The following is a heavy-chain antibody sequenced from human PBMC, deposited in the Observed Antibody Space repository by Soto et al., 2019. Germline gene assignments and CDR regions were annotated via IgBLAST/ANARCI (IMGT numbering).Heavy chain of an antibody. CDR3: ARYSGWYSYNWFDP. CDR2: INTNSGVT. J-gene: IGHJ5*02. Sequence: GASVKVSCKASGYTFITYGVTWVRQAPGQGLEWMGWINTNSGVTNLARKFQGWVTMTRDTSIDTAYMEVGRLSPDDTAMYYCARYSGWYSYNWFDPWGQGTLVTVSS. D-gene: IGHD6-19*01. V-gene: IGHV1-2*04. CDR1: GYTFITYG.